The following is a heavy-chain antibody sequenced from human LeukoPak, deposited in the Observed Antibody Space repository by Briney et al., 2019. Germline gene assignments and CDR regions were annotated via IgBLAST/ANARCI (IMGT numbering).Heavy chain of an antibody. Sequence: GRSLRLSCAASGFTFSSYAMHWVRQAPGKGLEWVAVISYDGSNKYYADSVKGRFTISRDNSKNTLYLQMNSLRAEDTAVYYCARDPYYGDYYFDYWGQGTLVTVSS. V-gene: IGHV3-30*04. D-gene: IGHD4-17*01. CDR2: ISYDGSNK. CDR3: ARDPYYGDYYFDY. J-gene: IGHJ4*02. CDR1: GFTFSSYA.